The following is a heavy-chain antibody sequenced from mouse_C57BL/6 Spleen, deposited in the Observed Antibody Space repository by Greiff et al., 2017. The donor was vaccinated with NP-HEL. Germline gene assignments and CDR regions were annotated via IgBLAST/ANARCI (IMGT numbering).Heavy chain of an antibody. J-gene: IGHJ4*01. CDR1: GFTFSDAW. CDR3: TVIYYDYDGDYYAMDY. D-gene: IGHD2-4*01. CDR2: IRNKANNHAT. V-gene: IGHV6-6*01. Sequence: GKLMESGGGLVQPGGSMKLSCAASGFTFSDAWMDWVRQSPEKGLEWVAEIRNKANNHATYYAESVKGRFTISRDDSKSSVYLQMNSLRAEDTGIYYCTVIYYDYDGDYYAMDYWGQGTSVTVSS.